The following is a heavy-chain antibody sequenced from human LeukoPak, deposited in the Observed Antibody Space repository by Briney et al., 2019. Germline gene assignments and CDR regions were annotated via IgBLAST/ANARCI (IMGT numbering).Heavy chain of an antibody. Sequence: GGSLRLSRAASGFNVSGVYMNWVRQAPGKGLEWVSVIYSGGGTYYADSVKGRFTISRDNAKNSLYLQMNSLRAEDTAVYYCARTKSGSYDYWGQGTLVTVSS. V-gene: IGHV3-53*01. CDR3: ARTKSGSYDY. D-gene: IGHD1-26*01. J-gene: IGHJ4*02. CDR2: IYSGGGT. CDR1: GFNVSGVY.